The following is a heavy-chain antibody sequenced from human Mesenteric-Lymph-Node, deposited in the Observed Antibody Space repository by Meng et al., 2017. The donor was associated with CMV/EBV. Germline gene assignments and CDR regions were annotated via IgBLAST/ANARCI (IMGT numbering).Heavy chain of an antibody. CDR2: IYPNYETT. Sequence: ASVKVSCKASGVTFSNYAVSWVRQAPGQGLEWMGIIYPNYETTTYAQNFQGRVTMTRDKSMTRDKSTTTLYMKLSSLRFEDTAVYYCATLGSEPLGYWGQGTLVTVSS. J-gene: IGHJ4*02. D-gene: IGHD6-25*01. CDR3: ATLGSEPLGY. CDR1: GVTFSNYA. V-gene: IGHV1-46*01.